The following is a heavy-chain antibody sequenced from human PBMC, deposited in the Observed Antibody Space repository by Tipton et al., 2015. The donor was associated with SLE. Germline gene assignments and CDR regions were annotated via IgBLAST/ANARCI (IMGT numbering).Heavy chain of an antibody. CDR2: ISDGSRHI. Sequence: GSLRLSCAASGFIFRSYAMSWVRQAPGKGLEWVSYISDGSRHIHYADSVKGRFTISRDSSKNTLYLQMNSLRAEDTATYYCAKTEEFDDFYLDYWGQGTLVTVSS. CDR3: AKTEEFDDFYLDY. V-gene: IGHV3-23*01. CDR1: GFIFRSYA. D-gene: IGHD1-14*01. J-gene: IGHJ4*02.